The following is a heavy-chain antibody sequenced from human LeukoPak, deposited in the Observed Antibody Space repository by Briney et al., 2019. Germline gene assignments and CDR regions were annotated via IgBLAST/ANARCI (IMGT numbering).Heavy chain of an antibody. V-gene: IGHV3-11*04. D-gene: IGHD2-2*01. CDR3: ARVWDIVVVPAAIAAAFDI. J-gene: IGHJ3*02. Sequence: GGSLRLSCAASGFTFSDYYMSRIRQAPGKGLEGVSYISSSGSTIYYADSVKGRFTISRDNAKNSLYLQMNSLRAEDTVVYYCARVWDIVVVPAAIAAAFDIWGQATMVTVSS. CDR2: ISSSGSTI. CDR1: GFTFSDYY.